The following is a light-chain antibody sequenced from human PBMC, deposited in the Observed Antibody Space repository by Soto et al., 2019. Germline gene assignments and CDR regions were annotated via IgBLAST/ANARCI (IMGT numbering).Light chain of an antibody. CDR3: QHYNSYSEA. CDR1: ERIGSW. J-gene: IGKJ1*01. CDR2: KAS. Sequence: DVQMTQSPSTLSASVGDRVTITCRASERIGSWLAWYQLKPGTVPKLLIYKASTLTKGVTSTFSGSGSGTEFNLTISSLQPDDFATYYCQHYNSYSEACGQGTKVDIK. V-gene: IGKV1-5*03.